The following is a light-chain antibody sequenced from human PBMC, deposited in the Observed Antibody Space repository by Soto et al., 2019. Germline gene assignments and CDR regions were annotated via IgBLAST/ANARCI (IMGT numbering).Light chain of an antibody. CDR2: QDD. Sequence: SSELTQPPSVSVSPGQTASISCSGDKLGNKFASWYQQKPGQSPVLVIYQDDKRPSGIPERFSGSNSGNTATLTISGTQAMDEADYYCQAWDSSTVVFGGGTKLTVL. V-gene: IGLV3-1*01. CDR1: KLGNKF. J-gene: IGLJ2*01. CDR3: QAWDSSTVV.